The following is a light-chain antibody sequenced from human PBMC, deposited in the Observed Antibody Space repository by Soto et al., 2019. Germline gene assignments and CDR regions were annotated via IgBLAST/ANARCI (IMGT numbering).Light chain of an antibody. V-gene: IGKV4-1*01. CDR1: QSVSNNY. Sequence: EIVLTQSPGTLSLSPGERATLSCRASQSVSNNYLAWYQQKPGQPPKLLIYWASTRESGVPDRFTGSGSGTDFTLTISSLQAEDVAVYYCQQYYGSPRAFGGGTKVEIK. CDR3: QQYYGSPRA. CDR2: WAS. J-gene: IGKJ4*01.